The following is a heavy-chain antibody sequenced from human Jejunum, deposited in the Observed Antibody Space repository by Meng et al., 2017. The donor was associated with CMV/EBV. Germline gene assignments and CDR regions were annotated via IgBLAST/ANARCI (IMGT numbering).Heavy chain of an antibody. CDR1: GFDLDTQM. CDR2: ISSSSKYI. CDR3: ATVRNNPEFDL. Sequence: SCAASGFDLDTQMMTWVRQAPGKGLEWVATISSSSKYIHYSQSMTGRLTVSRDNAKNLLYLQINTLSAEDTAVYFCATVRNNPEFDLWGQGTLVTVSS. V-gene: IGHV3-21*01. J-gene: IGHJ4*02.